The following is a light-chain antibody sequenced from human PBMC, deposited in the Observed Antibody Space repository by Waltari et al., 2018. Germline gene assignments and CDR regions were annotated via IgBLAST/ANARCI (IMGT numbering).Light chain of an antibody. CDR1: ESISNY. V-gene: IGKV1-39*01. CDR2: AAS. Sequence: DIQMTQSPSSLPASVGDRVTITCRATESISNYLNWYQQKPGKAPKLLIYAASSLQSGVPSRFSGSGSGTDFTLTISSLQPEDFATYYCQQSYSTPWTFGQGTKVEIK. CDR3: QQSYSTPWT. J-gene: IGKJ1*01.